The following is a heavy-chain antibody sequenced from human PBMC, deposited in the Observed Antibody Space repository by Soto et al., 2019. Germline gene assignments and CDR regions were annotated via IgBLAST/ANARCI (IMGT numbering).Heavy chain of an antibody. CDR3: ARGFPNSFTTRFAP. CDR1: GESFGAYY. J-gene: IGHJ5*02. Sequence: VHLQQWGAGLLRPSETLSLTCTVSGESFGAYYWSWIRQSPGKGLEWIGEVYHSGDTKYNPSLKSRVTISEDPSKNQFSLRMTSMTAADTGAYYCARGFPNSFTTRFAPGGQETLVTVSS. CDR2: VYHSGDT. D-gene: IGHD3-22*01. V-gene: IGHV4-34*01.